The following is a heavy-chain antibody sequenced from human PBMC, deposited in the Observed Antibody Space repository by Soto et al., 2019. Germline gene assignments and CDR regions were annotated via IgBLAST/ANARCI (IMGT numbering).Heavy chain of an antibody. J-gene: IGHJ4*02. CDR2: IDPSDSYT. Sequence: PGQSLKISCKGSGYSFTSYWISWVRQMPGKGLEWMGRIDPSDSYTNYSPSFQGHVTISADKSISTAYLQWSSLKASDTAMYYCARHIVRVGDCTNGVCYTIPYWGQGTLVTVSS. CDR1: GYSFTSYW. V-gene: IGHV5-10-1*01. CDR3: ARHIVRVGDCTNGVCYTIPY. D-gene: IGHD2-8*01.